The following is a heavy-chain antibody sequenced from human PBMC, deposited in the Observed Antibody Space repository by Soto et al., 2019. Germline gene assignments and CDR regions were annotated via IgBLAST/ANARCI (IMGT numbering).Heavy chain of an antibody. J-gene: IGHJ6*02. D-gene: IGHD3-3*01. V-gene: IGHV1-8*01. CDR3: ARGVLRFLEWSNGWVV. CDR1: GYTFTSYD. Sequence: QVQLVQSGAEVKKPGASVKVSCKASGYTFTSYDINWVRQATGQGLEWMGWMNPNSGNTGYAQKFQGRVTMTRNTSISTAYMELSSLRSEDTAVYYCARGVLRFLEWSNGWVVWGQGTTVTVSS. CDR2: MNPNSGNT.